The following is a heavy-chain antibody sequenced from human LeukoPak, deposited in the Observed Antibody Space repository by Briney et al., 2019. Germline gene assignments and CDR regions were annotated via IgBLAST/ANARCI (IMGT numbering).Heavy chain of an antibody. CDR3: ATSLWFGELSHYFDY. Sequence: GASVKVSCKASGYTFTGYYMHWVRQAPGQGLEWMGWINPNSGGTNYAQKFQGRVTMTRDTSNSTAYMELSRLRSDDTAVYYCATSLWFGELSHYFDYWGQGTLVTVSS. D-gene: IGHD3-10*01. V-gene: IGHV1-2*02. J-gene: IGHJ4*02. CDR1: GYTFTGYY. CDR2: INPNSGGT.